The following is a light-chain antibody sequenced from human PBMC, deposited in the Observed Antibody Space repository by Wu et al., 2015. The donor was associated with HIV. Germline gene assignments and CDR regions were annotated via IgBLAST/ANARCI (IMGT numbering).Light chain of an antibody. J-gene: IGKJ4*01. Sequence: EVVLTQSPATLSLSPGERATLSCRASQSLSSYLAWYQQKGGQAPRLLIYDASHRASGIPARFSGSGSGTDFTLTISSLEPEDFAVYYCQQRANWPLTFGGGPRWRSN. CDR1: QSLSSY. CDR3: QQRANWPLT. V-gene: IGKV3-11*01. CDR2: DAS.